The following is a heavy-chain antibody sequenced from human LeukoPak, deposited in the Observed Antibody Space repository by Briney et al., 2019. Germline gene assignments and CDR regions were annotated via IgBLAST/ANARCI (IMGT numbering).Heavy chain of an antibody. V-gene: IGHV3-23*01. CDR2: ISSGGESP. CDR1: GFICSRYA. CDR3: AKKSRDGYNPFDY. Sequence: GGSLRLSCAASGFICSRYAMSWVRQAPGKGLEWVCGISSGGESPYYADSVRGRFTISRDNSKNTLYLEINSLRAEDTAVYSCAKKSRDGYNPFDYLGQGTLVTVSS. J-gene: IGHJ4*02. D-gene: IGHD5-24*01.